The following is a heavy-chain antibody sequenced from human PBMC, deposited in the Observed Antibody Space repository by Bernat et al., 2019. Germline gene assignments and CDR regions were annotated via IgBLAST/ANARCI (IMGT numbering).Heavy chain of an antibody. CDR3: ARDLSSGWSLVTTDYYYYGMDV. D-gene: IGHD6-19*01. Sequence: QVQLVESGGGVVQPGRSLRLSCAASGFTFSSYAMHWVRQAPGKGLEWVAVISYDGSNKYYADSVEGRFTISRANSKNTLYLQMNSLRAEDTAVYYCARDLSSGWSLVTTDYYYYGMDVWGQGTTVTVSS. CDR1: GFTFSSYA. CDR2: ISYDGSNK. J-gene: IGHJ6*02. V-gene: IGHV3-30-3*01.